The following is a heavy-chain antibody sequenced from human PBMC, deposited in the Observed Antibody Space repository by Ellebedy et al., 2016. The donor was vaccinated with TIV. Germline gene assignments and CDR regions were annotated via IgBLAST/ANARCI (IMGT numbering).Heavy chain of an antibody. CDR1: GYSFTIYW. CDR2: IYPGDSDT. V-gene: IGHV5-51*01. D-gene: IGHD2-15*01. CDR3: ARLNGDIVVVVAALHFDY. J-gene: IGHJ4*02. Sequence: GESLKISCKGSGYSFTIYWIAWVRQMPGKGLEWMGIIYPGDSDTRYSPSFQGQVTISADKSINTAYLQWSSLKASDTAMYYCARLNGDIVVVVAALHFDYWGQGTLVTVSS.